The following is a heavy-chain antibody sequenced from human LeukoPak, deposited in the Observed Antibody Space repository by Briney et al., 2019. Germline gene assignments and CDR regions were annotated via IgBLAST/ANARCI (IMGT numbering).Heavy chain of an antibody. J-gene: IGHJ4*02. CDR2: ISYSGST. V-gene: IGHV4-59*11. Sequence: SETLSLTCAVSGGSMSSHYWSWIRQPPGKGLEWIGYISYSGSTNYNPSLKSRVTISIDTSKNRFSLKLSSVTAADTAVYYCARGGVRGVPYYFDYWGQGTLVTVSS. CDR3: ARGGVRGVPYYFDY. D-gene: IGHD3-10*01. CDR1: GGSMSSHY.